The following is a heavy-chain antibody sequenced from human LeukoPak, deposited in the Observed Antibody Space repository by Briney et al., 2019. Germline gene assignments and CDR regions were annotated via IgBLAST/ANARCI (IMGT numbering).Heavy chain of an antibody. Sequence: GGSLRLSCAASGFTFSSYSMNWVRQAPGKGLEWVSSISSSSTYIYYADSVKGRFTISRDNAKNSLYLQMNSLRAEDTAAYYCARDRFSGDYFDFWGQGTLVTVSS. D-gene: IGHD2-8*02. V-gene: IGHV3-21*01. CDR3: ARDRFSGDYFDF. CDR2: ISSSSTYI. J-gene: IGHJ4*02. CDR1: GFTFSSYS.